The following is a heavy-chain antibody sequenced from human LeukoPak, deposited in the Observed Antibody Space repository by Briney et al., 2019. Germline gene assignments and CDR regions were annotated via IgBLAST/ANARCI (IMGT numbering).Heavy chain of an antibody. Sequence: SETLSLTCTVSGGSISSYYWSWIRQPPGKGLEWIGYIYNRGSTNYNPSLKSRVTISVDRSKNQFSLKLSSVTAADTAVYYCARGYGDNSGAFDIWGQGTMVTVSS. CDR1: GGSISSYY. J-gene: IGHJ3*02. CDR3: ARGYGDNSGAFDI. CDR2: IYNRGST. V-gene: IGHV4-59*12. D-gene: IGHD4-23*01.